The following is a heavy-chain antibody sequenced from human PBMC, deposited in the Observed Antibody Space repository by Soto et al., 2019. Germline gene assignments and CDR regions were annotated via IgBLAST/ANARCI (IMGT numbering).Heavy chain of an antibody. J-gene: IGHJ4*01. V-gene: IGHV3-23*01. D-gene: IGHD1-26*01. CDR3: ARRGSGSYYYY. Sequence: EVQMLESGGGLVQPGGSLRLYCAASGFTFSSYAMRWVRQAPVKGLEWVSAISGSGGSTYYADSVKGRFTISRDNSKNTLYLQMNSLRAEDTSVYYCARRGSGSYYYYLGHGSLVTVSS. CDR1: GFTFSSYA. CDR2: ISGSGGST.